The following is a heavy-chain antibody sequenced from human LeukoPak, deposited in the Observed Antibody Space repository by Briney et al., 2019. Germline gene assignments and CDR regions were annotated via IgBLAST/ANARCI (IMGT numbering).Heavy chain of an antibody. CDR1: RFTLSTYW. CDR2: IKQDGSEE. CDR3: ARGVPYDSWSGPHYSDY. Sequence: GGSLRHSCAASRFTLSTYWMSWVRQAPGKGLEWVAYIKQDGSEEYYVDSVKGRFTISRDSAKNSLYLQMNSLRAEDTAVYYCARGVPYDSWSGPHYSDYWGQGTLVTVSS. V-gene: IGHV3-7*01. J-gene: IGHJ4*02. D-gene: IGHD3-3*01.